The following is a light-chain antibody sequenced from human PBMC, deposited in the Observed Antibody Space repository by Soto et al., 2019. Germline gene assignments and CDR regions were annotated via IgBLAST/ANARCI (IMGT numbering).Light chain of an antibody. Sequence: DIQMAQSPSSLSASIGDRVTITCRASQGISEYLAWYQQKPGKAPKLLIYDASSLESGVPSRFSGSGSGTEFTLTISSLQPDDFATYYCQQYNSYSWTFGQGTKVEIK. CDR3: QQYNSYSWT. J-gene: IGKJ1*01. CDR1: QGISEY. V-gene: IGKV1-5*01. CDR2: DAS.